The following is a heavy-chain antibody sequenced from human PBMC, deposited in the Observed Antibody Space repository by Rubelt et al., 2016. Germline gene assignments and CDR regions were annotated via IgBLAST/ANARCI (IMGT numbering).Heavy chain of an antibody. CDR2: ISFDGIST. V-gene: IGHV3-30*04. Sequence: VQLLESGGGLVQPGGSLILSCAASGFTFSSYTIHWVRQAPGKGLEWVAVISFDGISTYYADAVKGRVTVSRGNSRNTLWLQMSSLRDDDTAVYYCGRDDYWGQGTLVTVSS. CDR1: GFTFSSYT. J-gene: IGHJ4*02. CDR3: GRDDY.